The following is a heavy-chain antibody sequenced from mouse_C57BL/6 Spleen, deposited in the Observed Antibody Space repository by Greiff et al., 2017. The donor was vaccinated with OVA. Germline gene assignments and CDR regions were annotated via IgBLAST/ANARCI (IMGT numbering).Heavy chain of an antibody. CDR2: IDPSDSYT. CDR3: ARAGSGNYFAWFAY. D-gene: IGHD2-1*01. J-gene: IGHJ3*01. CDR1: GYTFTSYW. V-gene: IGHV1-69*01. Sequence: VQLQQSGAELVMPGASVKLSCKASGYTFTSYWMHWVKQRPGQGLEWIGEIDPSDSYTNYNQKFKGKSTLTVDKSSSTAYMQLSSLTSEDSAVYYCARAGSGNYFAWFAYWGQGTLVTVSA.